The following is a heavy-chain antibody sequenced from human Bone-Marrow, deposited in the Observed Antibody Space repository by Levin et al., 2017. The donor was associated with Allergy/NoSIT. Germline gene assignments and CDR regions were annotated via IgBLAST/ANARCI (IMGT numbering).Heavy chain of an antibody. V-gene: IGHV3-15*01. Sequence: GGSLRLSCEASGFTFTNAWMSWVRQAPGKGLEWVGRIRSKTDGGTTDYAAPVKGEFTISRDDSKNTLYLQMNSLKTEDTAVYYCTTDRALGAFDIWGQGTVVTVSS. CDR3: TTDRALGAFDI. D-gene: IGHD3-16*01. J-gene: IGHJ3*02. CDR1: GFTFTNAW. CDR2: IRSKTDGGTT.